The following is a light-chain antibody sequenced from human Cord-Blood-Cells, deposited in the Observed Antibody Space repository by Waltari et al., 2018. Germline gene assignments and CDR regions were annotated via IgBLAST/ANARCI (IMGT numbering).Light chain of an antibody. V-gene: IGKV1-27*01. CDR2: AAS. CDR1: QCISNY. Sequence: LQLTKSPSSLSASVGDSGTTSCRESQCISNYLALYQQKPGKVPKLLIYAASTLQSGVPSRFSGSGSGTDFTLTISSLQPEDGATYYCQKYNSAPYTFGQGTKLEIK. J-gene: IGKJ2*01. CDR3: QKYNSAPYT.